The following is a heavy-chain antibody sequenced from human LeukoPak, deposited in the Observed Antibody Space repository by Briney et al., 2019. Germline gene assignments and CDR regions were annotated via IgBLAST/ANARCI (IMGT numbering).Heavy chain of an antibody. CDR3: AKPVGYCSGGSCYSVDY. Sequence: GGSLRLSCAASGFTFSSYAISWVRQAPGKGLEWVSSISGSGGCTYYADSVKGRFTISRDNSKNTLYLQMNSLRAEDTAVYYCAKPVGYCSGGSCYSVDYWGQGTLVTVSS. D-gene: IGHD2-15*01. V-gene: IGHV3-23*01. J-gene: IGHJ4*02. CDR2: ISGSGGCT. CDR1: GFTFSSYA.